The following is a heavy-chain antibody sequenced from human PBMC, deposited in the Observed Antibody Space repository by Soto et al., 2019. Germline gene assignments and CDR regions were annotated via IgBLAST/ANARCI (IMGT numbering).Heavy chain of an antibody. CDR3: ARDQRIAFDY. CDR1: GYTFTSYA. Sequence: QVQLVQSGAEEKKPGASVKVSCKASGYTFTSYAMHWVRQAPGQRLESMGWINAGNGNTKYSQKFQGRVTITRDTSASTAYMELGSLRSEDTAVYCCARDQRIAFDYWGQGTLVTVSS. D-gene: IGHD6-25*01. J-gene: IGHJ4*02. CDR2: INAGNGNT. V-gene: IGHV1-3*05.